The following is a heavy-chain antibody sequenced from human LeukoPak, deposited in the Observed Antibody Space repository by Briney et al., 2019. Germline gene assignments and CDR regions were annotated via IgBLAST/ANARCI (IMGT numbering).Heavy chain of an antibody. D-gene: IGHD6-13*01. V-gene: IGHV3-30*18. CDR3: AKPYSSSWYYFDY. J-gene: IGHJ4*02. Sequence: PGGSLRLSCAGSGFTFSSYGMQWVRQAPGKGLEWVAVISYDGSNKYYADSVKGRFTISRDNSKNTLYLQMNSLRAEDTAVYYCAKPYSSSWYYFDYWGQGTLVTVSS. CDR1: GFTFSSYG. CDR2: ISYDGSNK.